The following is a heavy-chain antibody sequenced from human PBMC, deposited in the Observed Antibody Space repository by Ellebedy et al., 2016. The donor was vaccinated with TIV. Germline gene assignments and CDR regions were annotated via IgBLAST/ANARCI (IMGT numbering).Heavy chain of an antibody. CDR1: GYTFTSYD. J-gene: IGHJ6*02. Sequence: AASVKVSCKASGYTFTSYDINWVRQAPGQGLEWMGRIIPILGIANYAQKFQGRVTITADKSTSTAYMELSSLRSEDTAVYYCASPLRGYSSSHTPGYYGMDVWGQGTTVTVSS. CDR2: IIPILGIA. CDR3: ASPLRGYSSSHTPGYYGMDV. D-gene: IGHD6-6*01. V-gene: IGHV1-69*04.